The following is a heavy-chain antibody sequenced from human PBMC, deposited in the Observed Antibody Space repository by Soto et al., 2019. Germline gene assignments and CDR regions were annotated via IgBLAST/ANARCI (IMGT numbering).Heavy chain of an antibody. V-gene: IGHV1-69*12. CDR3: ARESCISTSCYATYAFDI. J-gene: IGHJ3*02. CDR1: GGTFSSYA. D-gene: IGHD2-2*01. Sequence: QVQLVQSGAEVKKPGSSVKVSCKASGGTFSSYAISWVRQAPGQGLEWMGGIIPIFGTANYAQKVQGRVTITADESTSTAYMELSSLRSEDTAVYYCARESCISTSCYATYAFDIWGQGTMVTVSS. CDR2: IIPIFGTA.